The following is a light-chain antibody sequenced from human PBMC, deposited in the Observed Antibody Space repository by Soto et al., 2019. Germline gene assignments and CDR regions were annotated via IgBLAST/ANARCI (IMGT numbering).Light chain of an antibody. V-gene: IGKV3-15*01. CDR1: QSVVEN. CDR3: QQYDKWPPIT. Sequence: EVVLTQSPATLSVSPGERATLSCRASQSVVENLAWYQQTPGQAPRLLIYRASTRATGVPDRFSGGGSGTEFTLTIRSLQSEDFAVYYCQQYDKWPPITFGQGTRLEVK. CDR2: RAS. J-gene: IGKJ5*01.